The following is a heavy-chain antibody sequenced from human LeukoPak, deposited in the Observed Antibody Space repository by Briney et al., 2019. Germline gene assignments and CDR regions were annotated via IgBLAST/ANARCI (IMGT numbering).Heavy chain of an antibody. V-gene: IGHV1-46*01. J-gene: IGHJ4*02. CDR1: GYTFTSYY. CDR2: INPSGGST. CDR3: ARDERITMIVDY. D-gene: IGHD3-22*01. Sequence: GASVKVSCKASGYTFTSYYMHWVRQAPGQGLEWMGIINPSGGSTSYAQEFQGRVTMTRDTSTSTVYMELSSLRSEDTAVYYCARDERITMIVDYWGQGTLVTVSS.